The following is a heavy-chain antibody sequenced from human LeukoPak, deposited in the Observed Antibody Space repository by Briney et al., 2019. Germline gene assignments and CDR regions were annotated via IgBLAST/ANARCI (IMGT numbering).Heavy chain of an antibody. V-gene: IGHV4-34*01. CDR3: ARAYHSSWYLNWFDP. D-gene: IGHD6-13*01. Sequence: PSETLSFTCAVYGGSFSGYYWSWIRQPPGKGLEWIGEINHSGSTNYNPSLKSRVTISVDTSKNQFSLKLSSVTAADTAVYYCARAYHSSWYLNWFDPWGQGTLVTVSS. CDR1: GGSFSGYY. CDR2: INHSGST. J-gene: IGHJ5*02.